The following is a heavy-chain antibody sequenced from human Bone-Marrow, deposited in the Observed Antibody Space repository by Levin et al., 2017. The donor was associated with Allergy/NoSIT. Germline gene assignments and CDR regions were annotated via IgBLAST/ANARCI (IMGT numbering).Heavy chain of an antibody. CDR1: GFTFSSYG. CDR2: IWYDGSNK. Sequence: GESLKISCAASGFTFSSYGMHWVRQAPGKGLEWVAVIWYDGSNKYYADSVKGRFTISRDNSKNTLYLQMNSLRAEDTAVYYCARDMGYGDDTLDYWGQGTLVTVSS. CDR3: ARDMGYGDDTLDY. V-gene: IGHV3-33*01. J-gene: IGHJ4*02. D-gene: IGHD4-17*01.